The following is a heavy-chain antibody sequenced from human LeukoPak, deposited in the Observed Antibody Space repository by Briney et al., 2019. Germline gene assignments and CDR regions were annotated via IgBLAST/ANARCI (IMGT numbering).Heavy chain of an antibody. V-gene: IGHV3-33*08. CDR1: GFTFSSYS. CDR2: ISYDGSNK. J-gene: IGHJ4*02. D-gene: IGHD4-17*01. Sequence: SGGSLRLSCAASGFTFSSYSMNWVRQAPGKGLEWVTFISYDGSNKYYADSVKGRFTISRDNAKNSLYLQMNSLRAEDTAVYYCARVTTVTTSFFEYYFDYWGQGTLVTVSS. CDR3: ARVTTVTTSFFEYYFDY.